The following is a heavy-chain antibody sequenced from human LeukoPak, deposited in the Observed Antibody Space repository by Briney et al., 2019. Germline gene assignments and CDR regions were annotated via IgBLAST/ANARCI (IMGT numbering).Heavy chain of an antibody. CDR2: IYYNGST. Sequence: SETLSLTCTVSGGSISSYYWNWIRQPPGKGLEWIGYIYYNGSTSYNPSLKSRVTMSVDTSKNQFSLNLSSVTAADTAVYYCATYRGTRGSYYYWGQGTLVTVSS. CDR1: GGSISSYY. J-gene: IGHJ4*02. V-gene: IGHV4-59*08. D-gene: IGHD1-1*01. CDR3: ATYRGTRGSYYY.